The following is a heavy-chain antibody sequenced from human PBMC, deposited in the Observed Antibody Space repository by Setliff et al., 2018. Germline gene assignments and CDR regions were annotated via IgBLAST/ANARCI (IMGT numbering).Heavy chain of an antibody. Sequence: LSLTCNVSGVSLSGHYWTWIRQPPGKGLEWVGYISHRGSTNYSPSLKSRATLSVDTSKNQFSLKLTSVTAADTAVYFCARAAARAEYSDTSAYLPFDFWGLGTLVTVSS. CDR2: ISHRGST. J-gene: IGHJ4*02. CDR1: GVSLSGHY. V-gene: IGHV4-59*11. CDR3: ARAAARAEYSDTSAYLPFDF. D-gene: IGHD3-16*01.